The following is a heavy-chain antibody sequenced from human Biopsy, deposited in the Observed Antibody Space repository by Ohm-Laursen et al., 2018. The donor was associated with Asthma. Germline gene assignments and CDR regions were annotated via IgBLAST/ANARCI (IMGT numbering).Heavy chain of an antibody. CDR1: GFDFSGYT. D-gene: IGHD3-10*01. CDR3: ARDFTIGSGSPFHF. V-gene: IGHV3-21*01. CDR2: ISGLSRYK. J-gene: IGHJ4*01. Sequence: SLRLSCTASGFDFSGYTMNLVRQAPGKGLEWVSSISGLSRYKYYSDSLRGRVTISRDNAKSSLHLQMSSLRAEDTAVYFCARDFTIGSGSPFHFWGPGTLVTVSS.